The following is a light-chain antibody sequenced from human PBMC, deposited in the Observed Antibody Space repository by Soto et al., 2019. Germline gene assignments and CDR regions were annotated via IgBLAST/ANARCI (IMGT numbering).Light chain of an antibody. CDR1: SSNIGAGYD. V-gene: IGLV1-40*01. J-gene: IGLJ2*01. CDR3: QSYDSSLTVV. Sequence: QSVLTQPPSVSGAPGQRVTISCTGGSSNIGAGYDVHWYQHFPGTTPKFLIYGNTNRPSGVPDRFSASKSGTSASLDITGLQAEDEAEYFCQSYDSSLTVVFGGGTKLTVL. CDR2: GNT.